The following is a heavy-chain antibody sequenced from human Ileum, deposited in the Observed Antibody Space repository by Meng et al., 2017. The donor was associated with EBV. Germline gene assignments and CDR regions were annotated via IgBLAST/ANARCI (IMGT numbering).Heavy chain of an antibody. J-gene: IGHJ4*02. V-gene: IGHV4-39*01. Sequence: LRVPQSGPRLVKPSETSSPICTDSGGSITNGDYCWDWIRQAPGKGLEWITSLCPSGNTYNNPSLKSRVTTSVDTSKNQFSLWLNSMTAADTAVYYCARRRGDHDYLDDWGQGTLVTVSS. CDR2: LCPSGNT. D-gene: IGHD4-17*01. CDR3: ARRRGDHDYLDD. CDR1: GGSITNGDYC.